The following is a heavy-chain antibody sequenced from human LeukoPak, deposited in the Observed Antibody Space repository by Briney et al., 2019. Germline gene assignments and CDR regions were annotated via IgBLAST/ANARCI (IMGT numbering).Heavy chain of an antibody. Sequence: SETLSLTCAVSGGSISSSNWWSWVRQPPGKGLEWIGEIYHSGSTNYNPSLKSRVTMSVDKSKNQFSLKLSSVTAADTAVYYCARTARIAAAGLYFDYWGQGTLVTVSS. D-gene: IGHD6-13*01. V-gene: IGHV4-4*02. CDR3: ARTARIAAAGLYFDY. CDR2: IYHSGST. J-gene: IGHJ4*02. CDR1: GGSISSSNW.